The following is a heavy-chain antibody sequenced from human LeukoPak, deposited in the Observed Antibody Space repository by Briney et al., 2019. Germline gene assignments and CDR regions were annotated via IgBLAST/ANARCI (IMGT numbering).Heavy chain of an antibody. J-gene: IGHJ4*02. CDR3: AKDRAVVPAAPDY. CDR1: GVTFSSYA. D-gene: IGHD2-2*01. V-gene: IGHV3-23*01. Sequence: PGGSLRLSCAASGVTFSSYAMSWVRQAPGKGLEWVSAISGSGGSTYYADSVKGRFTISRDNSKNTLYLQMNSLRAEDTAVYYCAKDRAVVPAAPDYWGQGTLVTVSS. CDR2: ISGSGGST.